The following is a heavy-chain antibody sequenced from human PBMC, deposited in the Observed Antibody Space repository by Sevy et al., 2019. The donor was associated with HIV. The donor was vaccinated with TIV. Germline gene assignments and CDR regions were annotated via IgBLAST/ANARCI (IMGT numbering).Heavy chain of an antibody. CDR2: INPSGGST. D-gene: IGHD3-22*01. CDR1: GYNLNNYY. Sequence: ASVKVSCKASGYNLNNYYMHWVRQAPGQGLEWMGLINPSGGSTSYAQKFQGRVTMTRDTSTSTLHMELSSLRSEDTAVYYCARMYYYDYSGPGYWGQGTLVTVSS. CDR3: ARMYYYDYSGPGY. J-gene: IGHJ4*02. V-gene: IGHV1-46*02.